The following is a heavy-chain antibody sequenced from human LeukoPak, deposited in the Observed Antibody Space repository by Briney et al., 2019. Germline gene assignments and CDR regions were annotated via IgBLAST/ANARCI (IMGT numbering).Heavy chain of an antibody. D-gene: IGHD3-22*01. V-gene: IGHV3-53*01. CDR2: IYSGGST. Sequence: GGSLRLSCVVSGFTVTSHYMNWVRQAPGKGLEWVSVIYSGGSTFYADSVKGRFTISRDKSKNTVYLQMNSLRDEDTTVYYCAREPFPNDYDSSGYYFDSWGQGTLVTVSS. CDR1: GFTVTSHY. CDR3: AREPFPNDYDSSGYYFDS. J-gene: IGHJ4*02.